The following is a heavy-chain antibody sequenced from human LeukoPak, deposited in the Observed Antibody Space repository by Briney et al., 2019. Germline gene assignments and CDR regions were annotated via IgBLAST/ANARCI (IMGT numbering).Heavy chain of an antibody. V-gene: IGHV3-11*04. D-gene: IGHD3-3*01. Sequence: GGSLRLSCAASGFTFSDYYMSWIRQAPGNGLEWVSYISSSGSTIYYADSVKGRFTISRDNAKNSLYLQMNSLRAEDTAVYYCARFEGYHDFWSGHRDNWLDPWGQGTLVTVSS. CDR1: GFTFSDYY. J-gene: IGHJ5*02. CDR3: ARFEGYHDFWSGHRDNWLDP. CDR2: ISSSGSTI.